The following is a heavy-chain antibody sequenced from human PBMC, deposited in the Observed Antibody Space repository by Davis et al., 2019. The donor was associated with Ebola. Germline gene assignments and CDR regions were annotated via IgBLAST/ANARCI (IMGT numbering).Heavy chain of an antibody. CDR3: VNKGAYSDSWRRIPTTYKYFDS. J-gene: IGHJ5*01. CDR2: IYYSGST. Sequence: MPSETLSLTCTVSSGSIISGGYYWSWIRQHPGKGLEWIGYIYYSGSTYYNPSLESRVTISVDTSKNEISLQLTSVTAADTALYYCVNKGAYSDSWRRIPTTYKYFDSWGQGTLVTVSS. V-gene: IGHV4-31*03. D-gene: IGHD3-3*01. CDR1: SGSIISGGYY.